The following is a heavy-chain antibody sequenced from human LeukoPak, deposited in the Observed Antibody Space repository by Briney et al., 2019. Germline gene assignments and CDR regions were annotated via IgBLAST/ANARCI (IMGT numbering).Heavy chain of an antibody. CDR1: GFTVSSNY. CDR3: ARVSDGYFDY. CDR2: IYSCGSI. V-gene: IGHV3-66*03. Sequence: GGSLRLSCAASGFTVSSNYMSWVRQAPGKGLEGVSVIYSCGSIYYADSVQGRFTISGDNSKNTLYLQMNSLRAEDTAVYYCARVSDGYFDYWGQGTLVTVSS. J-gene: IGHJ4*02. D-gene: IGHD5-24*01.